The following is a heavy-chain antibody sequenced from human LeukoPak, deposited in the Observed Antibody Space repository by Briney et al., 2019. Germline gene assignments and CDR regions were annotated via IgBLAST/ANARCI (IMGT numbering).Heavy chain of an antibody. Sequence: PSETLSLTCTVSGGYISSYYWSWIRQPPGKGLEWIGYIYYSRSTNYNPSLKSRVTISVDTSKNQFSLKLSSVTAADTAVYYCARVAAAGYYFDYWGQGTLVTVSS. V-gene: IGHV4-59*01. CDR3: ARVAAAGYYFDY. D-gene: IGHD6-13*01. CDR2: IYYSRST. CDR1: GGYISSYY. J-gene: IGHJ4*02.